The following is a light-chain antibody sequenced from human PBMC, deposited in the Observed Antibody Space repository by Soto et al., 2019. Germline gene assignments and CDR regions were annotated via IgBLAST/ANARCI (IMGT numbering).Light chain of an antibody. V-gene: IGKV3-11*01. CDR3: HQRQYWPPIT. Sequence: VMTQSTATLSVSTGERATLSCRASQSVSSSLAWYQQKPGQAPRLLISDASNRATGIPARFSGSGSGTDFTLTISSLEPEDFAVYYCHQRQYWPPITFGQGTRLEIK. CDR2: DAS. CDR1: QSVSSS. J-gene: IGKJ5*01.